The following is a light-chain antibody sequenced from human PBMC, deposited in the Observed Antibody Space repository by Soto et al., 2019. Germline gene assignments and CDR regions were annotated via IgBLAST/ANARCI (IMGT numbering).Light chain of an antibody. CDR1: SSNIGSNY. CDR3: AAWDDSLSGPV. J-gene: IGLJ2*01. CDR2: RNN. V-gene: IGLV1-47*01. Sequence: QSVLTQPPSASGTPGQRVTISCSGSSSNIGSNYVYWYQKLPGTAPKLLIYRNNQRPSGVPDRFSGSKSGTSASLAIGGLRSEDEADYYCAAWDDSLSGPVFGGGTKVTVL.